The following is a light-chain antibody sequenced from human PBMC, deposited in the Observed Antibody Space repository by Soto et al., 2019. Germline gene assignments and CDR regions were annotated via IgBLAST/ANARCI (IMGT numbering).Light chain of an antibody. J-gene: IGLJ1*01. Sequence: LTQPASVSGSPGQSFTISCTGARTDVDGHDYVSWYQQHPGQAPKLMIFDVHNRPSGVSSRFSGSKSGDTASLTISGLQAEDDGYYYCSSYTASAPFYVFGTGTKVTVL. V-gene: IGLV2-14*03. CDR1: RTDVDGHDY. CDR3: SSYTASAPFYV. CDR2: DVH.